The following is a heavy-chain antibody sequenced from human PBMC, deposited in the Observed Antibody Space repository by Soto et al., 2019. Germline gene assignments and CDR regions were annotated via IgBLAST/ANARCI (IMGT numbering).Heavy chain of an antibody. D-gene: IGHD1-1*01. CDR2: IKQVGSEK. CDR3: ARDRAYRGYYYYAMDV. Sequence: GGSLRLSCAASGFTFSSYWMSWVRQAPGKGLEWVANIKQVGSEKYYVDSVKGRFTISRDNANNSLNLQMNSLRAEDTAVYYCARDRAYRGYYYYAMDVWGQGTTVTVSS. J-gene: IGHJ6*02. V-gene: IGHV3-7*05. CDR1: GFTFSSYW.